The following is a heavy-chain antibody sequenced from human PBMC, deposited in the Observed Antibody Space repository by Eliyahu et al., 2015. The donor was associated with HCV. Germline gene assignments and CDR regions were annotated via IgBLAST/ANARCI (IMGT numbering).Heavy chain of an antibody. CDR2: IQSQTDGATT. Sequence: EVQLVESGGGLVKPGGSLRLSCAASRFNFSDAWMTWVRQTPGKGLEWVGRIQSQTDGATTDYAASLQGRITISRDDSKDTVFLQMNSLNTEDAGLYYCTTSSVRGGAFDIWGQGTLVTVSS. J-gene: IGHJ3*02. D-gene: IGHD3-10*02. CDR3: TTSSVRGGAFDI. V-gene: IGHV3-15*01. CDR1: RFNFSDAW.